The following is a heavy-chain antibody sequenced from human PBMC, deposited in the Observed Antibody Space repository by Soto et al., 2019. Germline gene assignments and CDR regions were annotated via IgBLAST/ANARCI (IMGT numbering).Heavy chain of an antibody. CDR1: GGTFSNYA. CDR2: IIPIFGSA. V-gene: IGHV1-69*15. D-gene: IGHD5-12*01. Sequence: QVQLVQSGAEVKKPGSSVKVSCKASGGTFSNYAITWVRQAPGQGLEWLGRIIPIFGSANFAQKFQGRVTLTADESTTTDYMELSSLRSDDTAVYYCAKEAGKDGYFVNWFEPWGQGTMVSVSS. CDR3: AKEAGKDGYFVNWFEP. J-gene: IGHJ5*02.